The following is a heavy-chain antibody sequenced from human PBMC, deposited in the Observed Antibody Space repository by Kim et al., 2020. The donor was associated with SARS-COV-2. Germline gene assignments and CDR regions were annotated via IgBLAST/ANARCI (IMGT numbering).Heavy chain of an antibody. Sequence: DSGKGRFTISRDNYKNTLYLQMNSLRAEDTAVYYCAKGKNWNYGDYFDYWGQGTLVTVSS. V-gene: IGHV3-23*01. D-gene: IGHD1-7*01. CDR3: AKGKNWNYGDYFDY. J-gene: IGHJ4*02.